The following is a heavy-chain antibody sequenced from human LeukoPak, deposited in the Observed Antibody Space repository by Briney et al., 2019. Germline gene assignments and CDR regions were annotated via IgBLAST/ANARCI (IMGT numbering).Heavy chain of an antibody. Sequence: PGGSLRPSCAASGFTFSSYLMSWVRQAPGKGPEWVANIKQDGSEKYYVDYVKGRFTISRDNAKNSLYLQMNRLRAEDTAVYYCARDLYYYDSSGFDYWGQGTLVTVSS. V-gene: IGHV3-7*01. CDR3: ARDLYYYDSSGFDY. D-gene: IGHD3-22*01. CDR1: GFTFSSYL. J-gene: IGHJ4*02. CDR2: IKQDGSEK.